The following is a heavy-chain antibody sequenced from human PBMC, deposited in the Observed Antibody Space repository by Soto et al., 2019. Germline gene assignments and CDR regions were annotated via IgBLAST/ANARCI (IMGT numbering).Heavy chain of an antibody. CDR3: ARHAVTTGTKRGYFDC. CDR2: ISYSGST. V-gene: IGHV4-59*08. J-gene: IGHJ4*02. D-gene: IGHD4-17*01. Sequence: PSETLSLTCSVSGGSVSSYYWSWIRQPPGKGLEWIGYISYSGSTNYNPSLKNRVTISVDTSKNQFSLKLSSVTAADTAVYYCARHAVTTGTKRGYFDCWGQGTLVTVSS. CDR1: GGSVSSYY.